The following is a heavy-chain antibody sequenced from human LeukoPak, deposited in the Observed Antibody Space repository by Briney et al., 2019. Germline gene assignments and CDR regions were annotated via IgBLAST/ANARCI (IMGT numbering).Heavy chain of an antibody. V-gene: IGHV3-53*05. Sequence: PGGSLRLSCAASGFTVSNNFMTWVRQAPGKGLEWVSVIYSGGSTYYADSVKGRFTISRDNSKNTLYLQMNSLRAEDTAVYYCAKDGQDIVVVPAAIRHYYYYYMDVWGKGTTVTVSS. CDR2: IYSGGST. CDR3: AKDGQDIVVVPAAIRHYYYYYMDV. CDR1: GFTVSNNF. J-gene: IGHJ6*03. D-gene: IGHD2-2*01.